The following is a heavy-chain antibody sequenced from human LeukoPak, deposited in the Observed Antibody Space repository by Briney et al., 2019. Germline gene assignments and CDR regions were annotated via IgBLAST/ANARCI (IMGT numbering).Heavy chain of an antibody. Sequence: GGSLRLSCAASGFTFSSYWMSWVRQAPGKGLEWVSGIYSGGATYYADSVKGRFTISRDNSKNTLYLQMNSLRAEDTAVYYCARDRGYDYWGQGTLVTVSS. CDR1: GFTFSSYW. J-gene: IGHJ4*02. CDR3: ARDRGYDY. V-gene: IGHV3-53*01. D-gene: IGHD3-10*01. CDR2: IYSGGAT.